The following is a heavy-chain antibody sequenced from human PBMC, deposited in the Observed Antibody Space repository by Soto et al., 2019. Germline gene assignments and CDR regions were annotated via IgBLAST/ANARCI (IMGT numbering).Heavy chain of an antibody. CDR1: GFTFANYD. CDR3: ATTRDSSGYHDF. V-gene: IGHV3-21*01. Sequence: PGGSLRRSCSASGFTSGFTFANYDMNWVRQAPGKGLEWVSSISSSGDFISYADSMQGRITVSRDNAKNSLHLQMNNLRVEDTAVYYCATTRDSSGYHDFWGQGALVTVSS. CDR2: ISSSGDFI. D-gene: IGHD3-22*01. J-gene: IGHJ4*02.